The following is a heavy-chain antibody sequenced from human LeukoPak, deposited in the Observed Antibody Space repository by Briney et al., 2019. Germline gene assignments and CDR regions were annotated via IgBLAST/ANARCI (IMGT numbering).Heavy chain of an antibody. J-gene: IGHJ4*02. CDR1: GYIFTSYD. D-gene: IGHD3/OR15-3a*01. CDR3: TRGPPNWGYDF. V-gene: IGHV1-8*01. CDR2: MSPNSGNT. Sequence: ASVKVSCKASGYIFTSYDVNWVRQATGQRLEWLGWMSPNSGNTGYAQNFQGRVTMTRSTALSTAYMELSSLKSDDTAVYYCTRGPPNWGYDFWGQGTLVTVSS.